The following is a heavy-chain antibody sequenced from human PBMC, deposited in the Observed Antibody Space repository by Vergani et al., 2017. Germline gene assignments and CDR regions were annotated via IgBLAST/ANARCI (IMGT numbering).Heavy chain of an antibody. CDR3: ARDFGYGFYYGMDV. J-gene: IGHJ6*02. CDR1: GGSISSYY. Sequence: QVQLQESGPGLVKPSETLSLTCTVSGGSISSYYWSWIRQPPGKGLEWIGYIYYSGSTNYNPSLKSRVTISVDTSKNQFSLKLSSVTAADTAVYYCARDFGYGFYYGMDVWGQGTTVTVSS. D-gene: IGHD3-10*01. CDR2: IYYSGST. V-gene: IGHV4-59*01.